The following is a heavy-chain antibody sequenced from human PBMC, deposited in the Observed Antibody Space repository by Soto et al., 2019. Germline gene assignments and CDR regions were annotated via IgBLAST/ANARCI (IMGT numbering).Heavy chain of an antibody. V-gene: IGHV4-31*03. J-gene: IGHJ6*03. CDR3: ASVLLPRNCSGGSCHDYYYDMDV. D-gene: IGHD2-15*01. CDR1: GGSISSGGYY. CDR2: IYYSGST. Sequence: TLSLTCTVSGGSISSGGYYWSWIRQHPGKGLEWIGDIYYSGSTYQNPSLKSRVTISVDTSKNQFSLKLIPVTAADTAVYDCASVLLPRNCSGGSCHDYYYDMDVWGKGTTVTVSS.